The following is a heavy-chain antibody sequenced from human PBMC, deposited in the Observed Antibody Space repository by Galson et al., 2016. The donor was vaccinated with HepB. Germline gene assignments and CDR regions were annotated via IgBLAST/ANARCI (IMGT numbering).Heavy chain of an antibody. J-gene: IGHJ6*02. D-gene: IGHD4-17*01. CDR2: IYTAGVT. V-gene: IGHV3-13*01. CDR3: VSEDYGDDPVYYYYPGMDV. Sequence: SLRLSCAASGFSFSNYDMYWVRQAPGKGLEWASSIYTAGVTYYQESVEGRFTVSRANAKNSLYLHMNSLRAEDTALYYCVSEDYGDDPVYYYYPGMDVWGQGTTVSVSS. CDR1: GFSFSNYD.